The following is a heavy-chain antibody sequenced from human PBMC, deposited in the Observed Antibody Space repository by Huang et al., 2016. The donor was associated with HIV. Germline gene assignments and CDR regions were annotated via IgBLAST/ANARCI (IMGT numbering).Heavy chain of an antibody. D-gene: IGHD3-9*01. CDR1: EYTLTELS. Sequence: SVKVSCKVSEYTLTELSIHWVRQPPGKGLEWMGGFDPEIGETIYAQKVQGRVTMTEDTSTETAFMELSGLRPEDTAVYYCATGVDVFFDFWGQGTLVTVSS. V-gene: IGHV1-24*01. CDR3: ATGVDVFFDF. CDR2: FDPEIGET. J-gene: IGHJ4*02.